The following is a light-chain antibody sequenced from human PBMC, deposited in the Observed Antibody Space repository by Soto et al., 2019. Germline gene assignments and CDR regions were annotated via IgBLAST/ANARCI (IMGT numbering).Light chain of an antibody. V-gene: IGLV1-44*01. J-gene: IGLJ2*01. Sequence: QSVLTQPPSASGTPGQRVIISCSGSNSNIGSNTANWYQQLPGTAPKLLIYINNQRPSGVPDRFSGSKSGTSASLAISGLQSEDEADYYCAAWDDGLNGVVFGGGTQLTVL. CDR2: INN. CDR3: AAWDDGLNGVV. CDR1: NSNIGSNT.